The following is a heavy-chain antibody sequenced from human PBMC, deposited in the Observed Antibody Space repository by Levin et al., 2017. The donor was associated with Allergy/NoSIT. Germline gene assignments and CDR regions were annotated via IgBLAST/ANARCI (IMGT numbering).Heavy chain of an antibody. CDR2: IYHSVNTYYNT. D-gene: IGHD5-12*01. CDR3: VRARASGHNWFDP. J-gene: IGHJ5*02. CDR1: GASISSGQYS. V-gene: IGHV4-30-2*01. Sequence: SETLSLTCAVSGASISSGQYSWSWIRQPPGKGLEWIGYIYHSVNTYYNTYYNPSLKSRVTISVDRSKNQFSLSLKSMTAADTATYYCVRARASGHNWFDPWGRGTLVTVSS.